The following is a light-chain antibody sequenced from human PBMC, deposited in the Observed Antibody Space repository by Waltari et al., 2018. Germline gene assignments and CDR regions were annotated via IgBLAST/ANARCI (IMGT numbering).Light chain of an antibody. J-gene: IGLJ3*02. CDR3: CSYTSANTVV. CDR1: SSDLCSYNY. V-gene: IGLV2-14*01. Sequence: QSALTQPASLSASPGQSITIPCAGTSSDLCSYNYTHGYQQHPTKAPQLIIYEFRTRASGVSHRFSASKSGNTASLTISGLQAEDEADYFCCSYTSANTVVFGGGTKLTVL. CDR2: EFR.